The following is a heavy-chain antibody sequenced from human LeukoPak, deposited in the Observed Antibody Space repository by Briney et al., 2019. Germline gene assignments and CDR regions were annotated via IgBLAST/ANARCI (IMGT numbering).Heavy chain of an antibody. CDR3: ARHCCSGPAKRVFDI. J-gene: IGHJ3*02. CDR1: DGSINSYY. V-gene: IGHV4-59*08. CDR2: ISYSGNT. D-gene: IGHD2-15*01. Sequence: SETLSLTCSVSDGSINSYYWNWIRRPPGKGLEWIGTISYSGNTDYNPSLRSRVTISVDTSNNQFSLRLGSVTAADTAVYHCARHCCSGPAKRVFDIWGQGTMVTVSS.